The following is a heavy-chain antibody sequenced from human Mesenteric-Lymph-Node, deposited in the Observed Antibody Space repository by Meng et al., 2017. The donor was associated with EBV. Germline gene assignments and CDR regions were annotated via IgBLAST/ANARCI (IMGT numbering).Heavy chain of an antibody. V-gene: IGHV4-4*01. CDR1: GSSLSGNNW. CDR2: VFHIGST. CDR3: ARVSEISGTWLDC. D-gene: IGHD1-7*01. J-gene: IGHJ1*01. Sequence: QVQLEESAPGLVKPAGTLSPTCAVSGSSLSGNNWWSWIRQPPGKGLEWIGEVFHIGSTNYNPSLKSRVTISLDKSKNQFSLKLTSVTAADTAVYFCARVSEISGTWLDCWGQGTLVTVSS.